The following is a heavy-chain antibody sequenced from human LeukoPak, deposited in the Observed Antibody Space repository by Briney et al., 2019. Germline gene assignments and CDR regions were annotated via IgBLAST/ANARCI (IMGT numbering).Heavy chain of an antibody. D-gene: IGHD2-8*01. CDR2: IIPIFGTA. Sequence: SVKVSCKASGGTFSSYAISWVRQAPGQGLEWMGRIIPIFGTANYAQEFQGRVTITTDESTSTAYMELSSLRSEDTAVYYCARDLMVYAGPRPMNAFDIWGQGTMVTVSS. J-gene: IGHJ3*02. V-gene: IGHV1-69*05. CDR3: ARDLMVYAGPRPMNAFDI. CDR1: GGTFSSYA.